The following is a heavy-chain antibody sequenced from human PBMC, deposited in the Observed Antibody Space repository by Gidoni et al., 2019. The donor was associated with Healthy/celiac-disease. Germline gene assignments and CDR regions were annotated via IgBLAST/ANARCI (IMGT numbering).Heavy chain of an antibody. CDR3: ARDPKVGCSGGSCFPWFDP. D-gene: IGHD2-15*01. V-gene: IGHV3-21*01. J-gene: IGHJ5*02. CDR1: GFTLGSYS. Sequence: EVQLVEYGGGLVKHGGSLRLSCAAAGFTLGSYSMNWVRQAPGKGLEWVSSIISSSSYIYYADSVKGRFTISRDNAKNSLYLQMNSLRAEDTAVYYCARDPKVGCSGGSCFPWFDPWGQGTLVTVSS. CDR2: IISSSSYI.